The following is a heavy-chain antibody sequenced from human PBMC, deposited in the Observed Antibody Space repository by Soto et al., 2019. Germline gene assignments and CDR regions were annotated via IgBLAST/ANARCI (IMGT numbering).Heavy chain of an antibody. D-gene: IGHD6-13*01. CDR3: VKDNPHAAAGPNFDY. CDR1: GFTFSSYA. Sequence: GGSLRLSCAASGFTFSSYAMSWVRQAPGKGLEYVSAISSNGGSTYYADSVKGRFTISRDNSKNTLYLQMSSLRAEDTAVYYCVKDNPHAAAGPNFDYWGQGTLVTVSS. V-gene: IGHV3-64D*08. CDR2: ISSNGGST. J-gene: IGHJ4*02.